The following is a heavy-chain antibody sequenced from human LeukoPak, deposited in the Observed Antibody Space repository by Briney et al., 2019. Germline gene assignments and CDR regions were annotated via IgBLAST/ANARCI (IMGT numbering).Heavy chain of an antibody. V-gene: IGHV3-23*01. CDR3: ATNDRYCSGGSCYSGLFDY. D-gene: IGHD2-15*01. J-gene: IGHJ4*02. CDR2: ISGTGGNT. CDR1: VFTFISYA. Sequence: GCSLRLSCAASVFTFISYAMSWVRQAPGKGLDWVSAISGTGGNTYYAHSVKGRFTISRDNSKNTLYLQMNSLRAQDTAVYYCATNDRYCSGGSCYSGLFDYWGQGTLVTVSS.